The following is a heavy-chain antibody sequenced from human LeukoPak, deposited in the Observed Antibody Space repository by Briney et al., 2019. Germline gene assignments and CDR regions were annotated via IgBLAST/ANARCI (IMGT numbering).Heavy chain of an antibody. CDR2: NYHNGHK. V-gene: IGHV4-31*03. J-gene: IGHJ4*02. CDR1: GVSISSGGYY. D-gene: IGHD2-21*01. Sequence: SETLSLTCTVSGVSISSGGYYWPWIRQRPGEALEWIGYNYHNGHKSYNPPLMRRIILSVATSKSQFSLKVTYATAPATALYYCARTPSLGDYDQWGQGTLVSVSS. CDR3: ARTPSLGDYDQ.